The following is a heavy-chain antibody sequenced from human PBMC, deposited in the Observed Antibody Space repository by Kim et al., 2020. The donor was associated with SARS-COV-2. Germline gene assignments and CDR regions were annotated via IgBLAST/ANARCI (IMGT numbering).Heavy chain of an antibody. CDR3: AIPDIVVVPAAKGTAFDI. CDR2: INTNTGNP. Sequence: ASVKVSCKASGYTFTSYAMNWVRQAPGQGLEWMGWINTNTGNPTYAQGFTGRFVFSLDTSVSTAYLQISSLKAEDTAVYYCAIPDIVVVPAAKGTAFDIWGKGTMDTVSS. J-gene: IGHJ3*02. CDR1: GYTFTSYA. V-gene: IGHV7-4-1*02. D-gene: IGHD2-2*01.